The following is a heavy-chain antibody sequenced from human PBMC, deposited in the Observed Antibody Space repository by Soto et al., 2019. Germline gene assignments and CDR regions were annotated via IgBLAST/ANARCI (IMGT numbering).Heavy chain of an antibody. CDR2: ISGSGGST. CDR3: ARTLLRYFDWLLEHDAFDI. J-gene: IGHJ3*02. D-gene: IGHD3-9*01. CDR1: GFTFSSYA. V-gene: IGHV3-23*01. Sequence: PGGSLRLSCAASGFTFSSYAMSWVRQAPGKGLEWVSAISGSGGSTYYADSVKGRFTISRDNSKNTLYLQMNSLRAEDTAVYYCARTLLRYFDWLLEHDAFDIWGQGTMVTVSS.